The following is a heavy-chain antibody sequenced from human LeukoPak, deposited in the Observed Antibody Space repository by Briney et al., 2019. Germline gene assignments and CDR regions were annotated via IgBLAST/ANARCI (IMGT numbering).Heavy chain of an antibody. D-gene: IGHD6-13*01. Sequence: ASETLSLTCTVSGGSIRSQYWSWIRQPAGRGLEWLGRIYASGSTNYSPSLKSRVTMSLDTSKNQFSLKLFSVTAADTAVYFCARDVSSWPFFDSWAREPRSPSPQ. J-gene: IGHJ4*02. CDR3: ARDVSSWPFFDS. V-gene: IGHV4-4*07. CDR2: IYASGST. CDR1: GGSIRSQY.